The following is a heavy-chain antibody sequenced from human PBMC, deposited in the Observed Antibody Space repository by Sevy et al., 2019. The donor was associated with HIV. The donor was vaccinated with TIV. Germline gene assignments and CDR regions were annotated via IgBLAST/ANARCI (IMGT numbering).Heavy chain of an antibody. J-gene: IGHJ4*02. CDR1: GFRLNTYA. CDR3: ARDAGYTTKFYLVH. D-gene: IGHD2-15*01. Sequence: GGSLRLSCSASGFRLNTYAMHWVRQAPGKGLEWVSVISSTGNFESYAASVKGRFTISKDNSKNTVYLQMNSLRPEDTAMYYCARDAGYTTKFYLVHWGQGTLVTVSS. CDR2: ISSTGNFE. V-gene: IGHV3-30*04.